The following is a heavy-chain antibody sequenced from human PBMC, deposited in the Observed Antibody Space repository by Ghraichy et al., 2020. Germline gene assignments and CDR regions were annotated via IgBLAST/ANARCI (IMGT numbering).Heavy chain of an antibody. CDR2: ITSRSSRI. Sequence: PGKGLEWVSYITSRSSRIFYADSVKGRFTVSRDSAKNSLSLQMNSLRDEDTAVYYCARGSMVVRFYYYDGMDVWGQGTTVTVSS. V-gene: IGHV3-48*02. J-gene: IGHJ6*02. CDR3: ARGSMVVRFYYYDGMDV. D-gene: IGHD2-15*01.